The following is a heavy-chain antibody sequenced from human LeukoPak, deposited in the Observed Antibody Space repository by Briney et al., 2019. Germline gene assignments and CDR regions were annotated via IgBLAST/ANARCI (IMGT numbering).Heavy chain of an antibody. CDR3: ARSYWTGYHHLDF. CDR1: GVYITNGLYF. CDR2: IYSNGDT. D-gene: IGHD3/OR15-3a*01. J-gene: IGHJ4*02. V-gene: IGHV4-61*02. Sequence: PSQTLSLTCTVSGVYITNGLYFWNWIRQPAGKGLEWIGRIYSNGDTNYNPSLKSRVTISQDRTRNQFSLKLSSVTAADTAVYYCARSYWTGYHHLDFWGQGTLATVSS.